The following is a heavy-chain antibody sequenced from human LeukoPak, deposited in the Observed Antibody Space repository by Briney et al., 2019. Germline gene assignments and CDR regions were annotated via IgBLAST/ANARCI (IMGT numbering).Heavy chain of an antibody. V-gene: IGHV4-38-2*02. CDR1: GYSISSGYY. D-gene: IGHD4-11*01. J-gene: IGHJ6*03. Sequence: KSSETLSLTCTVSGYSISSGYYWGWIRQPPGKGLEWIGSIYHSGSTYYNPSLKSRVSISVDTSKNQFSLKLSSVTAADTAVYYCARGYRTPSYYYSYMDVWGKGTTVTVSS. CDR2: IYHSGST. CDR3: ARGYRTPSYYYSYMDV.